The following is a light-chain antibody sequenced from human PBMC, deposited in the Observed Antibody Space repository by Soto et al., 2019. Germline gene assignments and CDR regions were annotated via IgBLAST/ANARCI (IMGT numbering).Light chain of an antibody. V-gene: IGLV1-47*01. CDR1: SSNIGSNY. Sequence: QSVLTQPPSASGTPGQRVTISCSGSSSNIGSNYVYWYQQLPGTAPKLLIYRNNQRPSGVPDRFSGSKSGTSASLAISGLLSEDEADYYCAALDDRLSGEVFGTVTKLTVL. J-gene: IGLJ1*01. CDR2: RNN. CDR3: AALDDRLSGEV.